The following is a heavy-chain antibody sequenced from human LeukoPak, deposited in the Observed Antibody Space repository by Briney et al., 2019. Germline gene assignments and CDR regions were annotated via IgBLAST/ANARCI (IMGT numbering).Heavy chain of an antibody. CDR2: IYYSGST. CDR3: ARIEFEYSSSSLAFDI. CDR1: GGSISSSSYC. D-gene: IGHD6-6*01. J-gene: IGHJ3*02. Sequence: SETLSLTCTVSGGSISSSSYCWGWIRQPPGKGLEWIGSIYYSGSTYYNPSLKSRVTISVDTSKNQFSLKLSSVTAADTAVYYCARIEFEYSSSSLAFDIWGQGTMVTVSS. V-gene: IGHV4-39*01.